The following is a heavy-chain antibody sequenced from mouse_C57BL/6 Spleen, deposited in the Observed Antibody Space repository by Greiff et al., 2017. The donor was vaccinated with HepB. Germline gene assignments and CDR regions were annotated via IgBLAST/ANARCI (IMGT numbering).Heavy chain of an antibody. D-gene: IGHD2-3*01. CDR1: GFTFSDFY. CDR2: SRNKANDYTT. V-gene: IGHV7-1*01. Sequence: EVMLVESGGGLVQSGRSLRLSCATSGFTFSDFYMEWVRQAPGKGLEWIAASRNKANDYTTEYSASVKGRFIVSRDTSQSILYLQMNALRAEDTAIYYGARDAGDGYHGGFAYWGQGTLVTVSA. CDR3: ARDAGDGYHGGFAY. J-gene: IGHJ3*01.